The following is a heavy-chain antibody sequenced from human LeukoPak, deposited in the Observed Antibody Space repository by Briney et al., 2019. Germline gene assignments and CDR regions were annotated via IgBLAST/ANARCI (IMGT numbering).Heavy chain of an antibody. J-gene: IGHJ4*02. CDR1: GFTFSSYA. V-gene: IGHV3-23*01. D-gene: IGHD2-15*01. CDR3: AKVSGSGGTKYQPFDY. CDR2: ISGSGGST. Sequence: GGSLRLSCAASGFTFSSYAMSWVRQAPGKGLEWVSAISGSGGSTYYADSVKGRFTISRDNSKNTLYLQMNSLRAEDTAVYCCAKVSGSGGTKYQPFDYWGQGTLVTVSS.